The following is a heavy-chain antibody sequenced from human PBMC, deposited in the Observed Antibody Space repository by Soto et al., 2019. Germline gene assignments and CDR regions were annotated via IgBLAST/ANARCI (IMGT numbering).Heavy chain of an antibody. CDR3: ARDRSNHDY. CDR1: GYTFTSYG. J-gene: IGHJ4*02. Sequence: QVQLVQSGAEVKKPGASVKVSCKTSGYTFTSYGISWVRQAPGQGLEWMGWISVYNGDTNYAQNLQDRVTMTTDTSTSTVYMELRSLRSDDTAVYYCARDRSNHDYWGQGTLVTVSS. CDR2: ISVYNGDT. V-gene: IGHV1-18*01.